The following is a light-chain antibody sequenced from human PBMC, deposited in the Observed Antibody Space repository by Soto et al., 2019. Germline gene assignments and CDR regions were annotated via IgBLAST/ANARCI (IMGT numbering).Light chain of an antibody. J-gene: IGLJ1*01. V-gene: IGLV2-14*01. CDR2: DVS. Sequence: QSALTQPASVSGSPGQSITISCTGTSSDVGGYNYVSWYQQHPGKAPKLMIYDVSNRPSGVSNRFSGSKSGNTASLTISGLQAEDEADYYCSSYTSSSTLSVFGPVTKLTVL. CDR3: SSYTSSSTLSV. CDR1: SSDVGGYNY.